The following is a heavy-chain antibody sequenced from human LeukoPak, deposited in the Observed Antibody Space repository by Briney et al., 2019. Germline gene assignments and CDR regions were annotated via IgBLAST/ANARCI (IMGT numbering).Heavy chain of an antibody. J-gene: IGHJ5*02. V-gene: IGHV3-23*01. CDR2: ISGSGGST. CDR1: GFTFSSYS. D-gene: IGHD2-2*01. Sequence: GRSLRLSRAASGFTFSSYSMSWVREAPGKGLEWVSAISGSGGSTYYADSVKGRFTNSTDNPKSTLYLQMNRLGAEDTAVYYCGKNRVLVPAAMGPSGEGALVSVCS. CDR3: GKNRVLVPAAMGP.